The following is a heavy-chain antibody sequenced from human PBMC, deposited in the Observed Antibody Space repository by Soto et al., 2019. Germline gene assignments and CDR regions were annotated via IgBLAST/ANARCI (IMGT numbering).Heavy chain of an antibody. CDR2: INHSGST. V-gene: IGHV4-34*01. Sequence: QVQLQQWGAGLLKPSETLSLTCAVYGGSFSGYYWSWIRQPPGKGLEWIGEINHSGSTNYNPSLKSRVTISVDTSKIQCSLKLDSVTAADTAVYYCANVNYCSGGSCYSYYFDSWGQGTLVTVSS. CDR3: ANVNYCSGGSCYSYYFDS. J-gene: IGHJ4*02. D-gene: IGHD2-15*01. CDR1: GGSFSGYY.